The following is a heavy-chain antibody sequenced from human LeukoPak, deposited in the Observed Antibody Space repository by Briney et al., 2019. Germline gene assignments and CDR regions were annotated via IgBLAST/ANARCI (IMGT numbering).Heavy chain of an antibody. CDR1: GFTFSGYS. CDR3: ASKGHGADAFDI. Sequence: GSLRLSCAASGFTFSGYSMNWVRQPPGKGLEWIGSIYYSGSTYYNPSLKSRVTISVDTSKNQFSLKLSSVTAADTAVYYCASKGHGADAFDIWGQGTMVTVSS. D-gene: IGHD3-10*01. J-gene: IGHJ3*02. V-gene: IGHV4-38-2*01. CDR2: IYYSGST.